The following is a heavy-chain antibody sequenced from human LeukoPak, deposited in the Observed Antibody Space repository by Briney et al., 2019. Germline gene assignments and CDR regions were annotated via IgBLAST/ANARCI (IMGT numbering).Heavy chain of an antibody. J-gene: IGHJ5*02. Sequence: GGSLRLSCAASGITFNTYALSWVRQAPGKGLEWVSAISGSGGVTYYADSVKGRFTISRDNSKNTLYLQMNSLRAEDTAVYYCAKDYGSESYYNVNFNWFDPWGQGTLVTVSS. CDR2: ISGSGGVT. CDR1: GITFNTYA. V-gene: IGHV3-23*01. D-gene: IGHD3-10*01. CDR3: AKDYGSESYYNVNFNWFDP.